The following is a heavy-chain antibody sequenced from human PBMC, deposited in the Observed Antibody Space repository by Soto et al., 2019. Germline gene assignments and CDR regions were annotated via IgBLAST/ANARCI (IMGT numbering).Heavy chain of an antibody. CDR3: ARYQKGPFDY. D-gene: IGHD2-2*01. CDR1: GGSISSGDYY. J-gene: IGHJ4*02. V-gene: IGHV4-30-4*01. CDR2: IYYTGST. Sequence: QVQLQESGPGLVKPLQTLSLTRTVSGGSISSGDYYWSWIRQPPGKGLEWIGYIYYTGSTYYNPSLKSRLTISVDTSKNQFSLKLTSVTAADTAVYFCARYQKGPFDYWGQGTLVTVSS.